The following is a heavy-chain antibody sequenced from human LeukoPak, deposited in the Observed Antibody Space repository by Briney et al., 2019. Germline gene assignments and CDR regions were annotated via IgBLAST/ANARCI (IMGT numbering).Heavy chain of an antibody. D-gene: IGHD4-11*01. Sequence: GGSLRLSCAASGFTFSNAWMSWVRQAPGKGLEWVGRIKSKTDGGTTDYAAPVKGRFTISRDDSKNTLYLQMNSLKTEDTAVYYCTTVSRLQYLNYYYYMDVWGKGTTVTVSS. J-gene: IGHJ6*03. V-gene: IGHV3-15*01. CDR3: TTVSRLQYLNYYYYMDV. CDR2: IKSKTDGGTT. CDR1: GFTFSNAW.